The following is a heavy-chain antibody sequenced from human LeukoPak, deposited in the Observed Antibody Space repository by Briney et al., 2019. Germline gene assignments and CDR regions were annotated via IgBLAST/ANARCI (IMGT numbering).Heavy chain of an antibody. V-gene: IGHV4-39*07. J-gene: IGHJ4*02. CDR1: GGSISSSSYY. D-gene: IGHD5-18*01. CDR3: ARSPRGYSYGDY. Sequence: SETLSLTCTVSGGSISSSSYYWGWLRQPPGRGLDGVGRIYYSGSTYYNPSLTSRVTISVDKSKNQFSLKLSSVTAADTAVYYCARSPRGYSYGDYWGQGTLVTVSS. CDR2: IYYSGST.